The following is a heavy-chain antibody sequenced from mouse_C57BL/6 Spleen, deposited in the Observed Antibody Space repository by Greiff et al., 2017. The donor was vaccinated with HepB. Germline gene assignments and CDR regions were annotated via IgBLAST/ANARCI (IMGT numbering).Heavy chain of an antibody. CDR1: GYSFTDYN. Sequence: EVQLQQSGPELVKPGASVKISCKASGYSFTDYNMNWVKQSNGKSLEWIGVINPNYGTTSYNQKFKGKATLTVVQSSSTAYMQLNSLTSEGSAVFYCERRIYGSRYGDYYAMDYWGQGTSVTVSS. CDR2: INPNYGTT. CDR3: ERRIYGSRYGDYYAMDY. J-gene: IGHJ4*01. D-gene: IGHD1-1*01. V-gene: IGHV1-39*01.